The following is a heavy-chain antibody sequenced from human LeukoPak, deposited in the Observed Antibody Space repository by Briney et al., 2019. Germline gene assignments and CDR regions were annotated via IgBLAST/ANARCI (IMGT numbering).Heavy chain of an antibody. CDR3: ARDPMYYYDSSGHDY. J-gene: IGHJ4*02. D-gene: IGHD3-22*01. Sequence: ASVKVSCKASGYTFTGYYMHWVRQAPGQGLEWMGWINPNSGGTNYAQKFQGRVTMTRDTSISTAYLELSRLRSDDTAVYYCARDPMYYYDSSGHDYWGQGTLVTVSS. CDR1: GYTFTGYY. CDR2: INPNSGGT. V-gene: IGHV1-2*02.